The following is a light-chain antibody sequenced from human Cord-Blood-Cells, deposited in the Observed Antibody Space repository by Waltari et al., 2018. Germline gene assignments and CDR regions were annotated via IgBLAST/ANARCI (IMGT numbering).Light chain of an antibody. V-gene: IGKV3-20*01. J-gene: IGKJ1*01. CDR2: GAS. CDR1: QSVSSSY. Sequence: DIVLTQSPGTLPLSPVERATLSCRASQSVSSSYLAWYQQKPGQAHRLLIYGASSRATGIPDRFSGSGAGTDFTLTISRLEPEDFAVYYCQQYGSSQTFGQGTKVEIK. CDR3: QQYGSSQT.